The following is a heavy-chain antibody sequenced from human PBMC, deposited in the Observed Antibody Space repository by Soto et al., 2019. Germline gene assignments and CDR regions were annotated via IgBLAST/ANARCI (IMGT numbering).Heavy chain of an antibody. CDR1: GGSVSSGSYY. Sequence: SETLSLTCTVSGGSVSSGSYYWSWIRQPPGKGLEWIGYIYYSGSTNYNPSLKSRVTISVDTSKNQFSLKLSSVTAADTAVYYCARDSRYYYYGMDVWGQGTTVTVSS. CDR2: IYYSGST. CDR3: ARDSRYYYYGMDV. J-gene: IGHJ6*02. V-gene: IGHV4-61*01.